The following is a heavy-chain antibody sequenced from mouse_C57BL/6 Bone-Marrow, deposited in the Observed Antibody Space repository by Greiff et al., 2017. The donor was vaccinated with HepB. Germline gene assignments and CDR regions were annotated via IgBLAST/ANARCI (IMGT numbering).Heavy chain of an antibody. CDR3: ARWTTVVATPFDY. V-gene: IGHV1-9*01. D-gene: IGHD1-1*01. J-gene: IGHJ2*01. CDR2: ILPGSGST. CDR1: GYTFTGYW. Sequence: VQLQQSGAELMKPGASVKLSCKATGYTFTGYWIEWVKQRPGHGLEWIGEILPGSGSTKHNEKFKGKATITAETSSNTAYMQLSSLTTEDSAIYSCARWTTVVATPFDYWGQGTTLTVSS.